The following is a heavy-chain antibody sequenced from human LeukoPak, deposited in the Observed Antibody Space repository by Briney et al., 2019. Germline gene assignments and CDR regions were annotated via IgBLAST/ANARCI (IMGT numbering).Heavy chain of an antibody. Sequence: PSETLSLTCTVSGGSISSGGYYWSWIRQPPGKGLEWIGNIYHSGFTHYNPSLKSRVSISLDRSKNQFSLKLTSVTAADTAVYYCARDRSNLDCMDVWGKGTTVTVPS. CDR2: IYHSGFT. CDR3: ARDRSNLDCMDV. D-gene: IGHD1-1*01. J-gene: IGHJ6*03. V-gene: IGHV4-30-2*01. CDR1: GGSISSGGYY.